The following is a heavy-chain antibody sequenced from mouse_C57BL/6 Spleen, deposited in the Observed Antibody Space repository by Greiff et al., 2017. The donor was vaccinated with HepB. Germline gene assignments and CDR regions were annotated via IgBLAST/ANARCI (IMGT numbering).Heavy chain of an antibody. V-gene: IGHV5-4*03. CDR1: GFTFSSYA. D-gene: IGHD2-1*01. J-gene: IGHJ1*03. CDR2: ISDGGSYT. CDR3: ARNYYGNFHWYFDV. Sequence: EVKLVESGGGLVKPGGSLKLSCAASGFTFSSYAMSWVRQTPEKRLEWVATISDGGSYTYYPDNVKGRFTISRDNAKNNLYLQMSHLKSEDTAMYYSARNYYGNFHWYFDVWGTGTTVTVSS.